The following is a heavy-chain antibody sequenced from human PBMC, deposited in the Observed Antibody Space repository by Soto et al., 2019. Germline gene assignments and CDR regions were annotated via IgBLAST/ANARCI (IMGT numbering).Heavy chain of an antibody. CDR1: GGTFSSYA. V-gene: IGHV1-69*12. CDR3: AREGYCISTSCHSWFDP. J-gene: IGHJ5*02. Sequence: QVQLVQSGAEVKKPGSSVKVSCKASGGTFSSYAISWVRQAPGQGLEWMGGIIPIFGTANYAQKFQGRVTITADESTSTAYMELSSLRSEDMAVYYCAREGYCISTSCHSWFDPWGQGTLVTVSS. CDR2: IIPIFGTA. D-gene: IGHD2-2*02.